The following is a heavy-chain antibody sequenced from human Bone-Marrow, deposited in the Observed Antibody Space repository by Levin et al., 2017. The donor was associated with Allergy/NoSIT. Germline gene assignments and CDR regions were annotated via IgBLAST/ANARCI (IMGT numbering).Heavy chain of an antibody. J-gene: IGHJ4*02. CDR2: ISSSSSYI. Sequence: PGGSLRLSCAASGFTFSSYSMNWVRQAPGKGLEWVSSISSSSSYIYYADSVKGRFTISRDNAKNSLYLQMNSLRAEDTAVYYCARAPFEYSSSYYFDYWGQGTLVTVSS. CDR3: ARAPFEYSSSYYFDY. D-gene: IGHD6-6*01. CDR1: GFTFSSYS. V-gene: IGHV3-21*01.